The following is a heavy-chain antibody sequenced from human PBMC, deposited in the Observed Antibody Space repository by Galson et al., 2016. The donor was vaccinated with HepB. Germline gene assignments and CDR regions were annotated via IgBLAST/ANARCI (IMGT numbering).Heavy chain of an antibody. J-gene: IGHJ6*04. V-gene: IGHV3-9*01. CDR2: INWNSNRI. Sequence: SLRLSCAASGFTFDDYGMHWVRQAPGKGLEWVSSINWNSNRIGYAASVKGRFTISGDNAKNSLYLEMNSLRTDDTAFYYCAKDLEWLFTSSQYGMNVWGKGTTVTISS. D-gene: IGHD3-3*01. CDR3: AKDLEWLFTSSQYGMNV. CDR1: GFTFDDYG.